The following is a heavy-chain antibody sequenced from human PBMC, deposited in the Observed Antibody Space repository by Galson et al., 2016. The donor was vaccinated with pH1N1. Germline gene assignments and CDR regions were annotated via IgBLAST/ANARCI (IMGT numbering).Heavy chain of an antibody. D-gene: IGHD3-10*01. CDR3: ACMVRGDYFDY. Sequence: SVKVSCKAPGYTFTSYGISWVRQAPGQGLEWTGWINPYTGDTNYAQKLQGRVTMTTDTSTSTAYMELRSLRSDDTAVYYCACMVRGDYFDYWGQGALVTVSS. CDR1: GYTFTSYG. CDR2: INPYTGDT. J-gene: IGHJ4*02. V-gene: IGHV1-18*01.